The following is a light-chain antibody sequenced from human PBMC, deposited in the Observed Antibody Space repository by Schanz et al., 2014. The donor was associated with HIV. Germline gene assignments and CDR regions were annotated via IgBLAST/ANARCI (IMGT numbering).Light chain of an antibody. CDR1: SSNLGAGYE. J-gene: IGLJ2*01. V-gene: IGLV1-40*01. CDR2: RNN. Sequence: QSVLTQPPSVSGAPGQRVTISCTGSSSNLGAGYEVHWYRQLPGTAPKLLIYRNNQRPSGVPDRFSGSKSGTSASLAISGLRSEDEADYYCQSYDSSLSGVVFGGGTKVTVL. CDR3: QSYDSSLSGVV.